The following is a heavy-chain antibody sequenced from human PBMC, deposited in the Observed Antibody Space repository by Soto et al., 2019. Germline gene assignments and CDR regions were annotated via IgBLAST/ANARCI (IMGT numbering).Heavy chain of an antibody. Sequence: VGSLRLSCAASGFTFSSYSMNWVRQAPGKGPEWVSYISSSSSTMYYADSVKGRFTISRDNAKNSLFLHMNSLRDEDTAVYYCARDSTDADSGSYSGDYWGQGTLVTVSS. CDR1: GFTFSSYS. V-gene: IGHV3-48*02. CDR3: ARDSTDADSGSYSGDY. CDR2: ISSSSSTM. D-gene: IGHD1-26*01. J-gene: IGHJ4*02.